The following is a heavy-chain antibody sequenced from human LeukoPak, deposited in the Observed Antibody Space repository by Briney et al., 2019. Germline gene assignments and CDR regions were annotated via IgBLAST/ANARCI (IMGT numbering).Heavy chain of an antibody. J-gene: IGHJ4*02. D-gene: IGHD6-19*01. V-gene: IGHV3-11*01. CDR3: ARGSGWYENDF. CDR2: ISSSGNTI. CDR1: GFTFSDYH. Sequence: GGPLRLSCADSGFTFSDYHMSWIRQAPGKGLEWVSYISSSGNTIYYGDSVKGRFTISRDNAKRSLYLQMNSLRAEDTAVYYCARGSGWYENDFWGQGTLVTVSS.